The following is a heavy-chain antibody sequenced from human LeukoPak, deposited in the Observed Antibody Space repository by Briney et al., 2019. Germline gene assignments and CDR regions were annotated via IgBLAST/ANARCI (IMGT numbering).Heavy chain of an antibody. CDR2: INNSGST. CDR1: GGSFSGHY. D-gene: IGHD6-19*01. V-gene: IGHV4-34*01. CDR3: ARRPAGTIDY. Sequence: SETLSLTCAVYGGSFSGHYWSWLRQPPGKGLEWIGEINNSGSTNYNPSLTSRVTISVDTSKNQFSLKVNSVTAADTAVYYCARRPAGTIDYWGQGTLVTVSS. J-gene: IGHJ4*02.